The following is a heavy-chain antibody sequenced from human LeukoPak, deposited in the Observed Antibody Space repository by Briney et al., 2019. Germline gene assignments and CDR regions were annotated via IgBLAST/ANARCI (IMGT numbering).Heavy chain of an antibody. CDR1: GFTFSSYA. D-gene: IGHD2-15*01. CDR3: AKDRPGVVVVAAKGDY. Sequence: GGSLRLSCAASGFTFSSYAMSWVRQAPGRGLEWVSTISGSGGSTYYADSVKGRFTISRDNSKNTLALQMSSLRAEDTAVYYCAKDRPGVVVVAAKGDYWGQGTLVTVSS. V-gene: IGHV3-23*01. J-gene: IGHJ4*02. CDR2: ISGSGGST.